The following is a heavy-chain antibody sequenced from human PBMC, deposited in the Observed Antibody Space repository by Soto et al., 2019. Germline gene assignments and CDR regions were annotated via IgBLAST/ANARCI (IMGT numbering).Heavy chain of an antibody. CDR1: GGSISSSSYY. Sequence: QLQLQESGPGLVKPSETLSLTCTVSGGSISSSSYYWGWIRQPPGKGLEWIGSIYYSGSTYYNPSLNSRVTISVDTSKNQFSLKLSSVTAADTAVYYCARLYYDFWSGYYPTDDYWGQGTLVTVSS. CDR3: ARLYYDFWSGYYPTDDY. V-gene: IGHV4-39*01. D-gene: IGHD3-3*01. J-gene: IGHJ4*02. CDR2: IYYSGST.